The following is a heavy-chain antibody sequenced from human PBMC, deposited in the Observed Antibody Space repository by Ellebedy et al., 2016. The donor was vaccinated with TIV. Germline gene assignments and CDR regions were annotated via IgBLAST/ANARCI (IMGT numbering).Heavy chain of an antibody. D-gene: IGHD6-13*01. V-gene: IGHV3-7*01. Sequence: GESLKISCAASGFTFSSYWMSWVRQAPGKGLEWVANIKQDGSEKYYVDSVKGRFTISRDNAKNSLYLQMNRLRAEDTAVYYFARSPYSSSCLWLDYWGQGTLVTVSS. CDR1: GFTFSSYW. J-gene: IGHJ4*02. CDR3: ARSPYSSSCLWLDY. CDR2: IKQDGSEK.